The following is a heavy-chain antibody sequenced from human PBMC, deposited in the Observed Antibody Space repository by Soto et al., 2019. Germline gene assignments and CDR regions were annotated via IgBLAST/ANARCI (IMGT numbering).Heavy chain of an antibody. Sequence: QVQLVQSGAEVKKPGASVKVSCKASGYTFTSYYMHWVRQAPGQGLEWMGIINPRGGSTSYAQKFQGXXTXTXXTSTSTVYMELSSLRSEDTAVYYCARDYGGPSLDYWGQGTLVTVSS. CDR3: ARDYGGPSLDY. J-gene: IGHJ4*02. D-gene: IGHD4-17*01. CDR2: INPRGGST. CDR1: GYTFTSYY. V-gene: IGHV1-46*03.